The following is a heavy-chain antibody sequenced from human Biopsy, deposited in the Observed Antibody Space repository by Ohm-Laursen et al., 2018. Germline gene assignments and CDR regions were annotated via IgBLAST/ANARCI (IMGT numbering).Heavy chain of an antibody. J-gene: IGHJ4*02. CDR3: ARESDSSGYYYRDY. CDR1: GGSFTGYY. D-gene: IGHD3-22*01. CDR2: INHSGST. V-gene: IGHV4-34*01. Sequence: SETLSLTWTVYGGSFTGYYWSWIRQPPGKGLEWIGEINHSGSTNYNPSLKSRVTISLDTSKNRLSLKLSSVTAADTAVYYCARESDSSGYYYRDYWGQGTLVTVSS.